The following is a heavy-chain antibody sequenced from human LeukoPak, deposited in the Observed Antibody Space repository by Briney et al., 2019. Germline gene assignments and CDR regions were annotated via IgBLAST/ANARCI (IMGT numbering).Heavy chain of an antibody. CDR2: ISYSGTT. J-gene: IGHJ5*01. CDR3: ARNHGGWFDS. Sequence: WIGYISYSGTTKYSPSLKSRVTMSLDTSKNQFSLKLNSVTAADTAVYYCARNHGGWFDSWGQGTLVTVSS. D-gene: IGHD4-23*01. V-gene: IGHV4-59*01.